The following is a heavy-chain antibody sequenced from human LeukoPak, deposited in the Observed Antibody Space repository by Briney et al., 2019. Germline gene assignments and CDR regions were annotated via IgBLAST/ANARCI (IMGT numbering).Heavy chain of an antibody. V-gene: IGHV1-18*01. J-gene: IGHJ5*02. CDR2: ISAYNGNT. CDR1: GYTFTSYG. D-gene: IGHD2-15*01. Sequence: ASVKVSCKASGYTFTSYGISWVRQAPGQGLEWMGWISAYNGNTNYAQKLQGRVTTTTDTSTSTAYMELRSLRSDDTAVYYCARDLGYCSGGSCYTWFDPWGQGTLVTVSS. CDR3: ARDLGYCSGGSCYTWFDP.